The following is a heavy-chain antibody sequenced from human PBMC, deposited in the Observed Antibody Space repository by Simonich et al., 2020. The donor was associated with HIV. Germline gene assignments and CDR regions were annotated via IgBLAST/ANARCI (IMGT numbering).Heavy chain of an antibody. CDR2: ISSSSSYI. V-gene: IGHV3-21*01. Sequence: EVQLVESGGGLVKTGGSLRLSCAASGFTFSSYSMNWVRQAPGNGLEWVSSISSSSSYIYYADSVKGRFTISRDNAKNSLYLQMNSLRAEDTAVYYCARDGRKGSSTSCSDYWGQGTLVTVSS. CDR3: ARDGRKGSSTSCSDY. J-gene: IGHJ4*02. D-gene: IGHD2-2*01. CDR1: GFTFSSYS.